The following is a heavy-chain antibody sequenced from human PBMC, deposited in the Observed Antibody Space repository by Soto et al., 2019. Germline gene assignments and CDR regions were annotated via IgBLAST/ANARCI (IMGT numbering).Heavy chain of an antibody. CDR1: GGSISSYY. V-gene: IGHV4-59*01. J-gene: IGHJ5*02. CDR3: ARLRQRRSWFDP. D-gene: IGHD6-25*01. Sequence: KQSQTLSLTCTVSGGSISSYYWSWIRQPPGKGLEWIGYIYYSGSTNYNPSLKSRVTISVDTSKNQFSLKLSSVTAADTAVYYCARLRQRRSWFDPWGQGTLVTVSS. CDR2: IYYSGST.